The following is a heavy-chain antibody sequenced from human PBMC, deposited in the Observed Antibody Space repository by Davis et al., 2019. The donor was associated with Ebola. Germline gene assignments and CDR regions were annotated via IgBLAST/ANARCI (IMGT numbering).Heavy chain of an antibody. CDR1: GFTFSSYA. CDR3: AKDLGIAVAPNYYYYYMDV. D-gene: IGHD6-19*01. CDR2: ISGSGGST. Sequence: PGGSLRLSCAASGFTFSSYAMSWVRQAPGKGLEWVSAISGSGGSTYYADSVKGRFTISRDNSKNTLYLQMNSLRAEDTAVYYCAKDLGIAVAPNYYYYYMDVWGKGTTVTVSS. V-gene: IGHV3-23*01. J-gene: IGHJ6*03.